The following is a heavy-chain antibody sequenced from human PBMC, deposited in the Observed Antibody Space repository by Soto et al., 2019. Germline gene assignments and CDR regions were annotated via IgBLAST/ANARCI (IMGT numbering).Heavy chain of an antibody. CDR2: ISGYNGNT. V-gene: IGHV1-18*04. J-gene: IGHJ6*02. CDR3: ARDRVPTTRGGYYYYGMDV. Sequence: ASVKVSCKASGYAFTTYGISWVRQAPGQGLEWMGWISGYNGNTNYAQKLQGRVTMTTDTSTNTAYMELRSLRSDDTAVYYCARDRVPTTRGGYYYYGMDVWGQGTTVTVSS. CDR1: GYAFTTYG. D-gene: IGHD2-2*01.